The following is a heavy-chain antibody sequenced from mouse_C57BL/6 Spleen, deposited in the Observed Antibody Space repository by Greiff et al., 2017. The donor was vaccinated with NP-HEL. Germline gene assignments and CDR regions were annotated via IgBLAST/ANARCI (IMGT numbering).Heavy chain of an antibody. CDR2: IDPENGDT. CDR1: GFNIKDDY. V-gene: IGHV14-4*01. J-gene: IGHJ2*01. CDR3: TTGQLRLQDY. Sequence: VQLQQSGAELVRPGASVKLSCTASGFNIKDDYMHWVKQRPEQGLEWIGWIDPENGDTEYASKFQGKATITADTSSNTAYLQLSSLTSEDTAVYYCTTGQLRLQDYWGQGTTLTVSS. D-gene: IGHD3-2*02.